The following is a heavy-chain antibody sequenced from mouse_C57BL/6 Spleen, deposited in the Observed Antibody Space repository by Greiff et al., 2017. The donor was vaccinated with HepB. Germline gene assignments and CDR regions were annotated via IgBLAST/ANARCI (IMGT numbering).Heavy chain of an antibody. CDR1: GFNIKDDY. J-gene: IGHJ4*01. V-gene: IGHV14-4*01. CDR2: IDPENGDT. D-gene: IGHD3-2*02. Sequence: EVKLQQSGAELVRPGASVKLSCTASGFNIKDDYMHWVKQRPEQGLEWIGWIDPENGDTEYASKFQGKATITADTSSNTAYLQLSSLTSEATAVYYCTTGGQLRPHYYAMDYWGQGTSVTVSS. CDR3: TTGGQLRPHYYAMDY.